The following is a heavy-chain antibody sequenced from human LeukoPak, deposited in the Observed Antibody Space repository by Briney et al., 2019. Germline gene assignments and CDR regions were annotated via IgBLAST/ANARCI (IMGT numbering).Heavy chain of an antibody. V-gene: IGHV4-4*07. CDR1: GDSISGYY. CDR3: ARDRSYGPDH. CDR2: NNTSGST. J-gene: IGHJ4*02. D-gene: IGHD5-18*01. Sequence: SETLSLTCTVSGDSISGYYWSWIRQFAGKGLEWIGRNNTSGSTNYKPSLKSRVTMSVDTSKNQFSLKLSPVTAADTAVYYCARDRSYGPDHWGQGTLVTVSS.